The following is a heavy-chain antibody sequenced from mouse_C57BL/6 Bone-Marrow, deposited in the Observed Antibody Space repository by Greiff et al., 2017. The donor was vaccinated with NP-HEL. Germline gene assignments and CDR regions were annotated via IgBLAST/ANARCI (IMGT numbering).Heavy chain of an antibody. Sequence: QVHVKQSGAELVRPGASVTLSCKASGYTFTDYEMHWVKQTPVHGLEWIGAIDPETGGTAYNQKFKGKAILTADKSSSTAYMELRSLTSEDSAVYYCTRGDSNSAWFAYWGQGTLVTVSA. J-gene: IGHJ3*01. CDR2: IDPETGGT. CDR3: TRGDSNSAWFAY. CDR1: GYTFTDYE. D-gene: IGHD2-5*01. V-gene: IGHV1-15*01.